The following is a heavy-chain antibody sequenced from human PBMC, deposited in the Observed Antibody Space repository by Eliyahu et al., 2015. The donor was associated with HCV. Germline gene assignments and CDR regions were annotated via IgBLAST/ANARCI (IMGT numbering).Heavy chain of an antibody. CDR1: GDSISTTTFF. D-gene: IGHD2/OR15-2a*01. Sequence: QLQLQESGPGLVRPSETLTLTCSVSGDSISTTTFFWAWVRQPPGKGLEWIATIYYRGNTFYNPSIARRVTITEDTSNNEFSLRLRSVIASDTAMYYCARAPRVGGSMARYYMDVWGKGTAVTVSS. CDR3: ARAPRVGGSMARYYMDV. J-gene: IGHJ6*03. V-gene: IGHV4-39*01. CDR2: IYYRGNT.